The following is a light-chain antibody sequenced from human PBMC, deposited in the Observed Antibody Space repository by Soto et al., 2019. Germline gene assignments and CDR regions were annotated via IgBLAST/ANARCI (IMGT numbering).Light chain of an antibody. CDR1: QSVSSSY. V-gene: IGKV3-20*01. J-gene: IGKJ1*01. Sequence: EIVLTQSPGTLSLSPGERATLSCRASQSVSSSYLAWYQQKPGQAPRLLIYGASSRATGIPDRFSGSGSGTEFTLTISRLEPEDFAVYYCQQYGSSPGTVGQGTKVEIK. CDR3: QQYGSSPGT. CDR2: GAS.